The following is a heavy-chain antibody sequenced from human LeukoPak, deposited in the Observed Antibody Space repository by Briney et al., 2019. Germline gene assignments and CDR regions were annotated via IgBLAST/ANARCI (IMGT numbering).Heavy chain of an antibody. CDR3: AKGHSTGWYYFDY. CDR1: GFTFSSYG. J-gene: IGHJ4*02. Sequence: GGSLRLSCAASGFTFSSYGMHWVRQAPGKGLEWVAVISRDGSTKYYADSVRSRFTISRDDSMNTLYLQVNSLRAEDTAVYYCAKGHSTGWYYFDYRGQGTLVTVSS. D-gene: IGHD6-19*01. V-gene: IGHV3-30*18. CDR2: ISRDGSTK.